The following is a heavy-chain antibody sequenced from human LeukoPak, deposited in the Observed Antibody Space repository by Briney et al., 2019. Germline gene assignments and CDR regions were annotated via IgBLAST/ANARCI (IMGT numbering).Heavy chain of an antibody. J-gene: IGHJ5*02. CDR1: GFTFSSYA. D-gene: IGHD6-13*01. CDR3: ARGYSSSWYWFDP. CDR2: ISGSGGST. Sequence: GGSLRLSCAASGFTFSSYAMSWVRQAPGKGLEWVSAISGSGGSTYYADSVKGRFTISSDNSKNTLYLQMNSPRAEDTAVYYCARGYSSSWYWFDPWGQGTLVTVSS. V-gene: IGHV3-23*01.